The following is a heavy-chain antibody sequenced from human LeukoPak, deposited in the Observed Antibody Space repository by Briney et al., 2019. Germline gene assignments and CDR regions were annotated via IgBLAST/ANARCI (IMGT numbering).Heavy chain of an antibody. J-gene: IGHJ4*02. CDR2: ISSSSSYI. Sequence: GGSLRLSCAASGFTFSSYSMNWVRQAPGKGLEWASSISSSSSYIYYADSVKGRFTISRDNAKNSLYLQMNSLRAEDTAVYYCARDGPRYCSSTSCYVDYWGQGTLVTVSS. D-gene: IGHD2-2*01. CDR1: GFTFSSYS. V-gene: IGHV3-21*01. CDR3: ARDGPRYCSSTSCYVDY.